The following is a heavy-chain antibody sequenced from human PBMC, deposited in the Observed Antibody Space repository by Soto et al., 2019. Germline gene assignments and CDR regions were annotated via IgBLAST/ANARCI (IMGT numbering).Heavy chain of an antibody. Sequence: PXECLRISCAASGLDFSSEVMCWVRQAPGKGLEWVSSISGSGRTIYHADSMRGRFAISRDNSKNSLYLQLNNLRVDDTAVYYCAKVGPSYYYGMDVWGQGTTVTVSS. CDR3: AKVGPSYYYGMDV. CDR2: ISGSGRTI. D-gene: IGHD1-26*01. J-gene: IGHJ6*02. V-gene: IGHV3-23*01. CDR1: GLDFSSEV.